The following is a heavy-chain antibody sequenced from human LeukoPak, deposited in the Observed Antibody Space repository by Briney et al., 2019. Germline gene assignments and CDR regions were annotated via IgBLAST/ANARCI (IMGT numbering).Heavy chain of an antibody. V-gene: IGHV3-66*01. CDR2: IYSGGST. D-gene: IGHD5-12*01. J-gene: IGHJ4*02. CDR3: ARKRGYSGYDF. CDR1: GFTFSSYS. Sequence: GGSLRLSCAASGFTFSSYSMNWVRQAPGKGLEWVSVIYSGGSTYYADSVKGRFTISRDNSKNTLYLQTNSLRAEDTAVYYCARKRGYSGYDFWGQGTLVTVSS.